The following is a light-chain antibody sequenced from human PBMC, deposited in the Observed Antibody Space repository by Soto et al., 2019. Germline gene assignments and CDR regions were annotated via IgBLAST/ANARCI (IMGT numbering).Light chain of an antibody. CDR1: SSNIGAGYD. CDR2: GKS. J-gene: IGLJ2*01. Sequence: QSVLTQSPSVSGAPGQRVTISCTGSSSNIGAGYDVHWYQQLPGTAPKLLIYGKSNRPSGVPDRFSGSKSGTSASLAITGLQAEDEADYYCQSYDSSLSGSVVFGGGTKLTVL. CDR3: QSYDSSLSGSVV. V-gene: IGLV1-40*01.